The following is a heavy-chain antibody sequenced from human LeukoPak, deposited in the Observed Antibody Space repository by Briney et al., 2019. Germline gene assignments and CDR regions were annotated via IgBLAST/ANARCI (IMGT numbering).Heavy chain of an antibody. CDR2: LNWNGGRT. CDR3: AKDRSFIGLDI. CDR1: GFKFDDHG. V-gene: IGHV3-20*04. D-gene: IGHD1-26*01. J-gene: IGHJ3*02. Sequence: GGSLRLSCAASGFKFDDHGMSWVRQVPGKGLEWVSGLNWNGGRTGYADSVRGRFTTSRDNAKNSPYLQMNSLRAEDTAFYYCAKDRSFIGLDIWGQGTMVIVSS.